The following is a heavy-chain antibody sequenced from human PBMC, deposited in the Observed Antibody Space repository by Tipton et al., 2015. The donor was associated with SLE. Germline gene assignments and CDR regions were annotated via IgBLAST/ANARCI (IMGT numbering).Heavy chain of an antibody. D-gene: IGHD2-2*01. Sequence: TLSLTCTVSGGSLSSYSWSWIRQPAGKGLEWIGRIYASGSTEYNPSLKSRVTISVDTSKNQFSLKLTSVTAADTAVYYCARGTAKYQLILSDGFDMWGQGTMVTVSP. CDR3: ARGTAKYQLILSDGFDM. J-gene: IGHJ3*02. CDR2: IYASGST. CDR1: GGSLSSYS. V-gene: IGHV4-4*07.